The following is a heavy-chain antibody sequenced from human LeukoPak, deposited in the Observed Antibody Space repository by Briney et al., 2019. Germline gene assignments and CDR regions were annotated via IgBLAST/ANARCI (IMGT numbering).Heavy chain of an antibody. CDR2: THRSGDT. J-gene: IGHJ4*02. Sequence: SETLSLTCAVYGVSVSSDNWWTWVRQSPGKGLEWIGETHRSGDTKYNPSLNGRVTISIDNSNNRLSLNLRYVTAADTAVYYCARYDGTHHDYWGQGTLVTVSS. CDR3: ARYDGTHHDY. D-gene: IGHD3-22*01. V-gene: IGHV4-4*02. CDR1: GVSVSSDNW.